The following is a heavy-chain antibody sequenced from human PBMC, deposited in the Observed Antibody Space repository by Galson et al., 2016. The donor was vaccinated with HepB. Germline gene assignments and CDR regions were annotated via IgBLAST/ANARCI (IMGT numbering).Heavy chain of an antibody. V-gene: IGHV1-69*06. D-gene: IGHD3-10*01. CDR3: ARSGRLRGNGAFDI. CDR2: IIPIFGTA. Sequence: SCKASGGTFSTYAINWVRQAPGQGLEWMGGIIPIFGTANYAQKFQGRVTITADKSTSTAYMEPSSLRSEDTAVYYCARSGRLRGNGAFDIWGQGTMVTVSS. J-gene: IGHJ3*02. CDR1: GGTFSTYA.